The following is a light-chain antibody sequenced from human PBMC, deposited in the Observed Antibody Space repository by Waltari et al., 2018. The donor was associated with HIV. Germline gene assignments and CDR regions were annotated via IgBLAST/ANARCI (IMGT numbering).Light chain of an antibody. J-gene: IGKJ2*01. V-gene: IGKV4-1*01. Sequence: DVVVIQSPHSLTVPLGESATVYCKSSRSLLHPVPNRTYLAWYRQKTGQPPKLLVYWASFRESGVSARFVGAGSGTDFTLTISAVQAEEASTYFCQQYVQTPYLFGQGTRL. CDR3: QQYVQTPYL. CDR2: WAS. CDR1: RSLLHPVPNRTY.